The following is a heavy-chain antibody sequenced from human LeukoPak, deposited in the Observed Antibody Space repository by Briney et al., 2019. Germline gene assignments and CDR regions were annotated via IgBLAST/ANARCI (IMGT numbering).Heavy chain of an antibody. J-gene: IGHJ6*02. CDR2: ISGSGGST. V-gene: IGHV3-23*01. CDR3: AKGLTTVTPYYYYYGMDV. CDR1: GFTFSSYA. Sequence: PGGSLRLSCAASGFTFSSYAMSWVRQAPGKGLEWVSAISGSGGSTYYADSVKGRFTISRDNSKNTLYLQMNSLRAEDTAVYYCAKGLTTVTPYYYYYGMDVWGQGTTVTVSS. D-gene: IGHD4-17*01.